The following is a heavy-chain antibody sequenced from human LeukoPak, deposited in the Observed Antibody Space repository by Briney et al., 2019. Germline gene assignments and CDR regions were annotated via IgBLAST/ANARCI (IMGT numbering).Heavy chain of an antibody. CDR3: ARSSCYGVADY. Sequence: GGSLRLSCAASGFAFSIYSMNWVRQAPGKGLEWVSSISGSGSYMYYADSLKGRFTISRDNAKNSLYLQINSLRAEDTAVYYCARSSCYGVADYWGQGTLVTVSS. D-gene: IGHD5-12*01. V-gene: IGHV3-21*01. CDR2: ISGSGSYM. CDR1: GFAFSIYS. J-gene: IGHJ4*02.